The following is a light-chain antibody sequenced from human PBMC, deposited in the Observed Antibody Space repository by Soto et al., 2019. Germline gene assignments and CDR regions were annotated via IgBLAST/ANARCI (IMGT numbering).Light chain of an antibody. CDR2: EVS. CDR1: SSDVGGYNY. V-gene: IGLV2-14*01. Sequence: QSALTQPASVSGSPGQSITISCTGTSSDVGGYNYVSWYQQHPGKAPKLMIYEVSNRPSGVSNRFSGSKSGNTASLTISGRQPADEAAYYCSSYTGGSPRVVFGGGTKLTVL. J-gene: IGLJ2*01. CDR3: SSYTGGSPRVV.